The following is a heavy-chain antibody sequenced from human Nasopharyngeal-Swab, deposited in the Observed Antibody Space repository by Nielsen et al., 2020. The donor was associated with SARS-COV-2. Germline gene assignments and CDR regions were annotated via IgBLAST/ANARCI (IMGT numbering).Heavy chain of an antibody. Sequence: GGSLRLSCAASGFTFSSYAMSWVRQAPGKGLEWVSAISGSGGSTYYADSVEGRFTISRDNSKNTLYLQMNSLRAEDTAVYYCARSGSGSYYGQFDPWGQGTLVTVSS. J-gene: IGHJ5*02. V-gene: IGHV3-23*01. CDR2: ISGSGGST. D-gene: IGHD3-10*01. CDR3: ARSGSGSYYGQFDP. CDR1: GFTFSSYA.